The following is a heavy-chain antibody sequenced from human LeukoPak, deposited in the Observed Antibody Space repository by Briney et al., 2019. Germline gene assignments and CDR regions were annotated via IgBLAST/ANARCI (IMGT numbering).Heavy chain of an antibody. V-gene: IGHV3-23*01. J-gene: IGHJ4*02. CDR3: AKVSGLGYYFDY. CDR1: GFTFSSYA. CDR2: ISGSGGST. Sequence: GGSLRLSCAASGFTFSSYAMSWVRQAPGKGLEWVSAISGSGGSTYYADSVKGRFTISRDNSKKTLYLQMNSLRAEDTAVYYCAKVSGLGYYFDYWGQGTLVTVSS.